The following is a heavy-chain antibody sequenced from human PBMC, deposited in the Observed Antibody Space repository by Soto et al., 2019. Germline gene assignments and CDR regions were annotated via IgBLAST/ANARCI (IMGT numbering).Heavy chain of an antibody. CDR1: GYTFTSYA. D-gene: IGHD2-8*01. V-gene: IGHV1-3*01. Sequence: ASVKVSCKASGYTFTSYAMHWVRQAPGQRLEWMGWINAGNGNTKYSQKFQGRVTITRDTSASTAYMELSSLRSEDTAVYYCARGGYCTNGVCCTGPYYYYYYMDVWGKGTTVTVSS. J-gene: IGHJ6*03. CDR2: INAGNGNT. CDR3: ARGGYCTNGVCCTGPYYYYYYMDV.